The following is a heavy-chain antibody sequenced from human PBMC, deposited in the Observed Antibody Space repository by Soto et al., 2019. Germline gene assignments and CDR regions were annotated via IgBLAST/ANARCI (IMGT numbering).Heavy chain of an antibody. V-gene: IGHV3-15*01. CDR3: TTDPMATLGYFDY. CDR2: IKSKTDGGTT. D-gene: IGHD5-12*01. J-gene: IGHJ4*02. Sequence: GSLRRSGAASVFTVSNAWMSWVRQAPGKGLEWVGRIKSKTDGGTTDYAAPVKGRFTISRDDSKNTLYLQMNSLKTEDTAVYYCTTDPMATLGYFDYWGQGTLVTVSS. CDR1: VFTVSNAW.